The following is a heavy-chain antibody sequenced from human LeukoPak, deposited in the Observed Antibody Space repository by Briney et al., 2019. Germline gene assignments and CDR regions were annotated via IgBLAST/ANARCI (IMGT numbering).Heavy chain of an antibody. V-gene: IGHV4-39*07. CDR3: AREAVAAAGSVYYFYYYMDV. CDR1: GGSISSSSYY. Sequence: SETLSLTCTVSGGSISSSSYYWGWIRQPPGKGLEWIGSIYYSGSTYYNPSPKSRVTISVDTSKNQFSLKLNSVTAADTAVYYCAREAVAAAGSVYYFYYYMDVWGKGTTVTISS. D-gene: IGHD6-13*01. CDR2: IYYSGST. J-gene: IGHJ6*03.